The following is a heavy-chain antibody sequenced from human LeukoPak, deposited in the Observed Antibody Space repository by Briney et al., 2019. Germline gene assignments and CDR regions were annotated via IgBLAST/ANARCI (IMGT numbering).Heavy chain of an antibody. CDR3: AREADDGVYYFDY. Sequence: GGSLRLSCAASGFTFSSYWMSWVRQAPGKGLEWVANIKQDGSEEYYVDSVKGRFTISRDNAKNSLYLQINSLRAEATAVYYCAREADDGVYYFDYWGQGTLVTVSS. D-gene: IGHD5-24*01. CDR2: IKQDGSEE. J-gene: IGHJ4*02. V-gene: IGHV3-7*01. CDR1: GFTFSSYW.